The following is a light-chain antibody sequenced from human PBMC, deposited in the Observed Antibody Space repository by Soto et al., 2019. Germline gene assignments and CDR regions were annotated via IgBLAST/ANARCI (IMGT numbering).Light chain of an antibody. J-gene: IGLJ2*01. CDR3: SSYAGSYTLL. V-gene: IGLV2-11*01. CDR1: SSDVGGYNY. CDR2: DVT. Sequence: QSVLTQPRSVAGSPGQSVTISCTGTSSDVGGYNYVSWYQQHPGKAPKLMIYDVTKRPSGVPDRFSGSKSGNTASLTISGLQAEDEADYYCSSYAGSYTLLFGGGTQLTVL.